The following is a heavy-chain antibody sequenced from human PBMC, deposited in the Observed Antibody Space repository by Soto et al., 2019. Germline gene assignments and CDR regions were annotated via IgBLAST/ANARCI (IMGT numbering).Heavy chain of an antibody. V-gene: IGHV3-15*07. CDR2: IRSKADGGTT. CDR3: STGRYRHGSDY. CDR1: GFTLTNGW. J-gene: IGHJ4*02. D-gene: IGHD5-18*01. Sequence: EVQLVESGGGLVKPGESLRLSCAASGFTLTNGWMTWVRQAPGKGLVWVGRIRSKADGGTTDYSAPVKGRFTISRDDSKDTLYLQMNSLKDEDTAVYYCSTGRYRHGSDYWGPGTLVTVSS.